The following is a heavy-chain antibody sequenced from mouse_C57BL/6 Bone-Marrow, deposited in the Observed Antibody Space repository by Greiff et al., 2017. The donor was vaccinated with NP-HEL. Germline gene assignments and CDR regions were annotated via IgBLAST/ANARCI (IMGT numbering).Heavy chain of an antibody. CDR2: IDPSDSDT. D-gene: IGHD2-10*02. J-gene: IGHJ2*01. Sequence: VQLQQSGAELVKPGASVKMSCKASGYTFTSYCMEWVKQSPIQSLEWIGNIDPSDSDTNYNQKFKDKATLTVDKSSSTAYLELSRLTSEDSAVYYCARQVWCFDYWGQGTTLTVSS. CDR1: GYTFTSYC. CDR3: ARQVWCFDY. V-gene: IGHV1-52*01.